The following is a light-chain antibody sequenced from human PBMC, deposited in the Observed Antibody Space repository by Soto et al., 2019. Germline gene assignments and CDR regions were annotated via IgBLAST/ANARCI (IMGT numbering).Light chain of an antibody. CDR2: KAS. Sequence: DIQMTQSPSTLSASVGDRVTITCRASQSISSWLAWFQQKPGKVPKLLIYKASSLQSGVPSRFSGSGSGTEFPLTISSLQPEDFATYYFQQYYTHSTFGGGTKVEIK. J-gene: IGKJ4*01. CDR3: QQYYTHST. CDR1: QSISSW. V-gene: IGKV1-5*03.